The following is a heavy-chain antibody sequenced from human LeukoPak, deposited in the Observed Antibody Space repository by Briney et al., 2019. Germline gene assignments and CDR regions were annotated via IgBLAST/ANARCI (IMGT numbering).Heavy chain of an antibody. CDR3: ARDPLGCGGDCHFDY. CDR2: IIPIYNPV. CDR1: GGTFSSYA. J-gene: IGHJ4*02. V-gene: IGHV1-69*15. D-gene: IGHD2-21*02. Sequence: SVKVSCKTSGGTFSSYAFSWMRQAPGQGLEWVGRIIPIYNPVDYTQRFQGRVTITADESTNTVYLELSSLRYDDTAVYYCARDPLGCGGDCHFDYWGQGTLVTVSS.